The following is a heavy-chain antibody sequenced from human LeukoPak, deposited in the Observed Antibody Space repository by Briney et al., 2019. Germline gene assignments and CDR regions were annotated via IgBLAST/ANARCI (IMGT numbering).Heavy chain of an antibody. CDR3: AKEVYGSGPYYLDY. Sequence: GGSLRLSCAASGFTFSSYAMGWVRQAPGKGLQWVSAISRGGDSPYYADSVKGRFTISRDNSRNTLYLQMNSLRAEDTAIYYCAKEVYGSGPYYLDYWGQGTLVTVSS. CDR1: GFTFSSYA. CDR2: ISRGGDSP. J-gene: IGHJ4*02. D-gene: IGHD3-10*01. V-gene: IGHV3-23*01.